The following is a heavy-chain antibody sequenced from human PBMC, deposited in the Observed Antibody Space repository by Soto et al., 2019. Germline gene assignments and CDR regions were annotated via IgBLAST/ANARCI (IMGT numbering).Heavy chain of an antibody. Sequence: QVQLVQSGDEVKKPGASVKVSCKASGYIFVNYGIAWVRQAPGQGLEWMGWISPYTGNTHSASKVQGRLTMTTDTSTSTAYMALGSLTSDDPAVYYCVMVDNYVTPTPQDVWGQGTTVTVSS. CDR2: ISPYTGNT. J-gene: IGHJ6*02. CDR3: VMVDNYVTPTPQDV. D-gene: IGHD3-16*01. CDR1: GYIFVNYG. V-gene: IGHV1-18*01.